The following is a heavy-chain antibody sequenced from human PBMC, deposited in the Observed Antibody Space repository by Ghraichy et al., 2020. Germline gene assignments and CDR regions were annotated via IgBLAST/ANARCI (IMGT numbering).Heavy chain of an antibody. CDR2: VYDGGN. Sequence: ESLNISCTVSGASVSSSNCWWSWVRQPPGKGLEWIGEVYDGGNNYNPSLRSRVTISKDMSRNQFSLKLSSVTAADTAVDYCARHPYDFDSWGQGTLVTVSS. J-gene: IGHJ4*02. CDR1: GASVSSSNCW. D-gene: IGHD2-21*01. CDR3: ARHPYDFDS. V-gene: IGHV4-4*02.